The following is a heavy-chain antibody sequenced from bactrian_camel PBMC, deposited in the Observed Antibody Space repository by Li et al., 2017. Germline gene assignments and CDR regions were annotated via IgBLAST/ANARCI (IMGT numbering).Heavy chain of an antibody. D-gene: IGHD3*01. CDR1: GHSRGSNC. CDR2: IRRSGGET. Sequence: HVQLVESGGGSVQAGGSLRLSCKVSGHSRGSNCVGWYRLPPGRAPAEREGIAAIRRSGGETWYAGSVKGRFTISKDNSKNLYLQMDNLKPGDTATYYCSAPSLMRASCRGVLDYEYFYYGQGTQVTVS. CDR3: SAPSLMRASCRGVLDYEYFY. J-gene: IGHJ4*01. V-gene: IGHV3S55*01.